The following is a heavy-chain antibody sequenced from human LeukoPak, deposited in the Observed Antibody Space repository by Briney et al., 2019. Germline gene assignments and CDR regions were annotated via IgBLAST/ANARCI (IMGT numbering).Heavy chain of an antibody. J-gene: IGHJ5*02. V-gene: IGHV4-34*01. CDR1: GGSFSGYY. CDR2: INHSGST. D-gene: IGHD3-10*01. Sequence: PSETLSLTCAVYGGSFSGYYWSWIRQPPGKGLEWIGEINHSGSTNYNPSLKSRVTIFLDTSKNQFSLKLSSVTAADTAVYYCARGRYSGNWFDPWGQGTLVTVSS. CDR3: ARGRYSGNWFDP.